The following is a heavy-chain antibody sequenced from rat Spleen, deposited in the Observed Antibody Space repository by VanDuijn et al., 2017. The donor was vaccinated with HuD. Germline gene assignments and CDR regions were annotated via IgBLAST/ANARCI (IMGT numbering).Heavy chain of an antibody. CDR1: GFTFSNYG. J-gene: IGHJ3*01. CDR2: ISYDGIRT. CDR3: TRHDYSGVITNWFAY. V-gene: IGHV5-29*01. Sequence: EVQLVESGGGLVQPGRSLKLSCAASGFTFSNYGMAWVRQAPTKGLELVATISYDGIRTYYRDSVRGRFTISSDNAKTTLYLQMDSLRSEDTATYYCTRHDYSGVITNWFAYWGQGTLVTVSS. D-gene: IGHD4-4*01.